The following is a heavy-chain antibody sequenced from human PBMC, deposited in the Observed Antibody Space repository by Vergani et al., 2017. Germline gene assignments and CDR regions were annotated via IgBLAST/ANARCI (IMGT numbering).Heavy chain of an antibody. CDR3: VKDRTTQDFWSGYSYYYYGMDV. Sequence: EVQLVESGGCLVQPGGSLRLSCSASGFTFSSYAMHWVRQAPGKGLEYVSAISSNGGSTYYADSVKGRFTISRDNSKNTLYLQMSSLRAEDTAVYYCVKDRTTQDFWSGYSYYYYGMDVWGQGTTVTVSS. V-gene: IGHV3-64D*06. J-gene: IGHJ6*02. D-gene: IGHD3-3*01. CDR1: GFTFSSYA. CDR2: ISSNGGST.